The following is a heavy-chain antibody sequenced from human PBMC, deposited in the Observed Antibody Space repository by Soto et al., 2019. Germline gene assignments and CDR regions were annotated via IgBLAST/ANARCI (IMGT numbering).Heavy chain of an antibody. D-gene: IGHD2-15*01. CDR1: GGSISSGGYY. Sequence: SETLSLTCTVSGGSISSGGYYWSWIRQHPGKGLEWIGYIYYSGSTYYNPSLKSRVTISVDTSKNQFSLKLSSVTAADTAVYYCARDSGGHQLYDYWGQGTLVTVSS. CDR2: IYYSGST. J-gene: IGHJ4*02. CDR3: ARDSGGHQLYDY. V-gene: IGHV4-31*03.